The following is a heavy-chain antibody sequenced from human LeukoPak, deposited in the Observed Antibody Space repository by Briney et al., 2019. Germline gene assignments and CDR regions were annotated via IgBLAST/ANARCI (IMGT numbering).Heavy chain of an antibody. V-gene: IGHV3-21*01. Sequence: GGSLRLSCAATGFPFYGYWMTWLRQAPGKGLEWVSSISSSSSYIYYADSVKGRFTISRDNAKNSLYLQMNSLRAEDTAVYYCARVSSDFWSGYYVSYYYMDVWGKGTTVTVSS. J-gene: IGHJ6*03. CDR1: GFPFYGYW. CDR3: ARVSSDFWSGYYVSYYYMDV. D-gene: IGHD3-3*01. CDR2: ISSSSSYI.